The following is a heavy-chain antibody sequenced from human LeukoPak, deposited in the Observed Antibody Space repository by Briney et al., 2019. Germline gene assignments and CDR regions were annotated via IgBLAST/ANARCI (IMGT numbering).Heavy chain of an antibody. D-gene: IGHD2-15*01. CDR3: ARGAWATRLGS. V-gene: IGHV4-34*01. CDR2: IYESGTT. Sequence: KPSETLSLTCAVYGESLNSYYWSWVRQPPGEGLGWIGEIYESGTTEYNPSLKSRVTISMVPSKQQFSLSLSSVTAADTAVYYCARGAWATRLGSWGLGTPVIVSS. CDR1: GESLNSYY. J-gene: IGHJ4*02.